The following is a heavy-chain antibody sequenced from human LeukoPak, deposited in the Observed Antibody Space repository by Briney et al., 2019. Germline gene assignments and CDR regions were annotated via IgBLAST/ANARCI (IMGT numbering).Heavy chain of an antibody. D-gene: IGHD6-19*01. CDR1: GGSFSGYY. Sequence: SETLSLTCAVYGGSFSGYYWSWIRQPPGEGLEWIGEINHSGSTNYNPSLKSRVTMSVDTSKSQFSLKLSSVTAINTAVYYCARTYSSGWYNFGWFDPWGQGTLVTVSS. V-gene: IGHV4-34*01. CDR3: ARTYSSGWYNFGWFDP. CDR2: INHSGST. J-gene: IGHJ5*02.